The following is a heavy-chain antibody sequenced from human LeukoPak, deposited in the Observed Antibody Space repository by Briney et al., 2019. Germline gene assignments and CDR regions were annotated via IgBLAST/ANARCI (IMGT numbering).Heavy chain of an antibody. CDR1: GFTFSSYW. Sequence: GGSLRLSCAASGFTFSSYWMHWVRQTPGKGLVWVSRINSDGSSTVSADSVKGRFTISRDDAMNTLYLQMNSLRAEDTAVYYCARDLRSPSDTNIAIDYWGQGTLVTVSS. CDR2: INSDGSST. CDR3: ARDLRSPSDTNIAIDY. J-gene: IGHJ4*02. V-gene: IGHV3-74*01.